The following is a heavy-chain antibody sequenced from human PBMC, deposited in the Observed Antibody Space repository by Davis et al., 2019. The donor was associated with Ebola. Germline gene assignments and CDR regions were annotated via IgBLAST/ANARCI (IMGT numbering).Heavy chain of an antibody. V-gene: IGHV1-24*01. CDR3: AAGGLGGGFDI. Sequence: ASVKVSCKASGYTFTSYGISWVRQAPGKGLEWMGNFDPEDGEAIYAQKFQDRVSMTEDTSTDTAYMELSSLRSEDTAMYYCAAGGLGGGFDIWGQGTMVTVSS. CDR1: GYTFTSYG. D-gene: IGHD2-15*01. J-gene: IGHJ3*02. CDR2: FDPEDGEA.